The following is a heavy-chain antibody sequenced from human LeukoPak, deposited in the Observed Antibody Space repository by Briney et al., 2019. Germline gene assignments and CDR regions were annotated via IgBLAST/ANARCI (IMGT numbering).Heavy chain of an antibody. CDR1: GFTLSSYS. D-gene: IGHD1-14*01. CDR2: ISSSSSTI. V-gene: IGHV3-48*02. J-gene: IGHJ3*01. Sequence: GGSLRLSCAASGFTLSSYSMNWVRQAPGKGLEWVSYISSSSSTIYYADSVKGRFTISRDNAKNSLYLQMNNLRDEDTAVYYCARDGLGIALWGQGTMVTVSS. CDR3: ARDGLGIAL.